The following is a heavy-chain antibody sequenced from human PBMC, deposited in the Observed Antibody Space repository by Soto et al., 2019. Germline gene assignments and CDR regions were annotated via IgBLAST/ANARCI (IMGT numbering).Heavy chain of an antibody. J-gene: IGHJ4*02. CDR3: ASGGYYDSSGYYWPLLDY. CDR1: GGSISSYY. V-gene: IGHV4-59*01. Sequence: PSETLSLTCTVSGGSISSYYWSWIRQPPGKGLEWIGYIYYSGSTNYNPSLKSRVTISVDTSKNQFSLKLSSVTAADTAVYYCASGGYYDSSGYYWPLLDYWGQGTLVTVSS. CDR2: IYYSGST. D-gene: IGHD3-22*01.